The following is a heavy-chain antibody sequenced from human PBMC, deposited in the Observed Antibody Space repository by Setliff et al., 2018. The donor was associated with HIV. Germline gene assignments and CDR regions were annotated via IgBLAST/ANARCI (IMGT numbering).Heavy chain of an antibody. CDR3: ARVITVLRSSDWSYYFDY. V-gene: IGHV1-69*10. CDR1: GDTFSNYA. D-gene: IGHD3-9*01. Sequence: GASVKVSCKASGDTFSNYAINWVRQAPGQGLEWMGGFIPILGIANSVHKFQGRFTISRDNAKNSLYLEMNRLRADDTAVYFCARVITVLRSSDWSYYFDYWGQGTLVTVFS. CDR2: FIPILGIA. J-gene: IGHJ4*02.